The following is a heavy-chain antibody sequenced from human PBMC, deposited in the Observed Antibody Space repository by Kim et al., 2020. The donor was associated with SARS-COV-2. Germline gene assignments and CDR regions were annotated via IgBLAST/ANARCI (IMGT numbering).Heavy chain of an antibody. J-gene: IGHJ4*02. CDR1: GGTFSSYA. CDR3: APTMKFWSGYLPTDY. V-gene: IGHV1-69*13. D-gene: IGHD3-3*01. CDR2: IIPIFGTA. Sequence: SVKVSCKASGGTFSSYAISWVRQAPGQGLEWMGGIIPIFGTANYAQKFQGRVTINADESTSTAYMELSSLRSEDTAVYYCAPTMKFWSGYLPTDYWGQGTLVTVSS.